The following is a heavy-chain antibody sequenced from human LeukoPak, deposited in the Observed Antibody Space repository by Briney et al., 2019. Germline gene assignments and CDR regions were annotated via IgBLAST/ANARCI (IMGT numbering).Heavy chain of an antibody. CDR2: IYYSGST. V-gene: IGHV4-59*08. CDR1: GGSISSYY. D-gene: IGHD4-17*01. J-gene: IGHJ4*01. Sequence: PSETLSLTCTVSGGSISSYYWNWIRQPPGKGLEWIGYIYYSGSTNYNPSLKSRVTISVDTSKNQFSLKLSSVTAADTAVYYCASPPLDYGDYSIDYWGHGTLVTVSS. CDR3: ASPPLDYGDYSIDY.